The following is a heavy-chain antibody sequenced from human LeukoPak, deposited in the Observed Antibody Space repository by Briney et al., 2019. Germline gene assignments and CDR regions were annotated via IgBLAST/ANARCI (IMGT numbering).Heavy chain of an antibody. D-gene: IGHD2-2*02. CDR3: AKAYCSSTSCYTGFVDY. CDR2: INNVASHI. V-gene: IGHV3-21*06. J-gene: IGHJ4*02. Sequence: PGGSLRLSCPASGFSISGSAMNWVRQAPGRGLEWVSSINNVASHIYYAGSVRGRFTISRDNSKNTLYLQMNSLRAEDTAVYYCAKAYCSSTSCYTGFVDYWGQGTLVTVSS. CDR1: GFSISGSA.